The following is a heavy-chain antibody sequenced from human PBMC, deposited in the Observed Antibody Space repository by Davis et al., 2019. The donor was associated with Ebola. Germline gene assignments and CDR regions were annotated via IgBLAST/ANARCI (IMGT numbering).Heavy chain of an antibody. Sequence: SETLSLTCTVSGGSIISSSSYWGWIRQPPRKGLEWIGSIYYSGITYYNPSLKSRVTISVDTSKNQFSLKLGSVTAADTAVYYCARSPTAGYSFGFNYWGQGTLVTVSS. CDR1: GGSIISSSSY. D-gene: IGHD5-18*01. J-gene: IGHJ4*02. CDR2: IYYSGIT. V-gene: IGHV4-39*07. CDR3: ARSPTAGYSFGFNY.